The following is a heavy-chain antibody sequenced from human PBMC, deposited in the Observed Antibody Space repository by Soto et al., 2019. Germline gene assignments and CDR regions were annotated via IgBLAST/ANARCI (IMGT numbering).Heavy chain of an antibody. CDR3: ARGIVDSSGYSMTFDY. CDR2: ISSSSSYI. V-gene: IGHV3-21*01. D-gene: IGHD3-22*01. CDR1: GFTFSSYS. Sequence: GSLRLSCAASGFTFSSYSMNWVRQAPGKGLEWVSSISSSSSYIYYADSVKGRFTISRDNAKNSLYLQMNSLRAEDTAVYYCARGIVDSSGYSMTFDYWGQGTLVTVSS. J-gene: IGHJ4*02.